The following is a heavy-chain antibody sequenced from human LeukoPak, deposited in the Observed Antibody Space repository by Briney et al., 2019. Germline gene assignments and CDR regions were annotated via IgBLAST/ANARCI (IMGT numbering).Heavy chain of an antibody. V-gene: IGHV1-2*02. CDR2: IHPDTDDA. D-gene: IGHD3-22*01. CDR1: GYTLTELC. Sequence: ASVKVSCKVSGYTLTELCIHWVRQAPGQGLEWLGRIHPDTDDAEYAQKFQGRVSMNSDASISTTFLELSTLTPDDTAVYYCVRDYYDGSGGYWGQGTLVSVSS. J-gene: IGHJ4*02. CDR3: VRDYYDGSGGY.